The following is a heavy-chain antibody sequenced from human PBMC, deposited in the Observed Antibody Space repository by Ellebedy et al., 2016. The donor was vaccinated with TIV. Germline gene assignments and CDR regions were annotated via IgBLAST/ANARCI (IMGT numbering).Heavy chain of an antibody. Sequence: AASVKVSCKAPGYTFTSYGISWVRQAPGQGLEWMGWISVYNGNTNYAQKLQGRVTMTTDTSTSTAYMELRSLRSDDTAVYYCARVAGRYWFDPWGQGTLVTVSS. CDR1: GYTFTSYG. CDR3: ARVAGRYWFDP. V-gene: IGHV1-18*01. CDR2: ISVYNGNT. J-gene: IGHJ5*02. D-gene: IGHD3-9*01.